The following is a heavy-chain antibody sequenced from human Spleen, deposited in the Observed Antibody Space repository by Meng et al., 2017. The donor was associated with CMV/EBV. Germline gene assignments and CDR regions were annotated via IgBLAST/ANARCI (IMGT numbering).Heavy chain of an antibody. Sequence: LTCTVSGGSVTTDYYWSWIRQPPGKGLEWIGYIYYSGSTNYNPSLKSRVTISVDTSKNQFSLKLSSVTAADTAVYYCARGGSGWCDYWGQGTLVTVSS. V-gene: IGHV4-61*01. CDR2: IYYSGST. CDR3: ARGGSGWCDY. CDR1: GGSVTTDYY. J-gene: IGHJ4*02. D-gene: IGHD6-19*01.